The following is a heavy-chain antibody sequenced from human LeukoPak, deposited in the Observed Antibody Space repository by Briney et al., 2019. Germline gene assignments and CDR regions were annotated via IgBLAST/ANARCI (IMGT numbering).Heavy chain of an antibody. CDR3: ARVMYMVRGVIVYYYYYMDV. J-gene: IGHJ6*03. CDR2: IKQDGSEK. Sequence: GGSLTLSCAASGFTFSSYWMSWVRQAPGKGLEWVANIKQDGSEKYYVDSVKGRFTISRDNAKNSMYLQMNSLRAEDTAVYYCARVMYMVRGVIVYYYYYMDVWGKGTTVTVSS. CDR1: GFTFSSYW. V-gene: IGHV3-7*01. D-gene: IGHD3-10*01.